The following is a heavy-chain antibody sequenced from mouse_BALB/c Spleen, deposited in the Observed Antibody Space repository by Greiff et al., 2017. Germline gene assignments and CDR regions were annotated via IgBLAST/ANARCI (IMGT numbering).Heavy chain of an antibody. V-gene: IGHV1-9*01. CDR3: ARGSTRRGFAY. J-gene: IGHJ3*01. Sequence: QVQLKQSGAELMKPGASVKISCKATGYTFSSYWIEWVKQRPGHGLEWIGEILPGSGSTNYNEKFKGKATFTADTSSNTAYMQLSSLTSEDSAVYYCARGSTRRGFAYWGQGTLVTVSA. CDR2: ILPGSGST. CDR1: GYTFSSYW. D-gene: IGHD2-1*01.